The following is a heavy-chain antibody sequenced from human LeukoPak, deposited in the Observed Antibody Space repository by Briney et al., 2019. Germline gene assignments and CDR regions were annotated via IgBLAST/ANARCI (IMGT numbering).Heavy chain of an antibody. J-gene: IGHJ4*02. CDR2: ISGSGGST. Sequence: GGSLRLSCAASGFTFSSYAMSWVRQAPGKGLEWVSAISGSGGSTYYADSAKGRFTISRDNSKNTLYLQMNSLRAEDTAVYYCAKSDILTGYGSWFDYWGQGTLVTVSS. V-gene: IGHV3-23*01. D-gene: IGHD3-9*01. CDR3: AKSDILTGYGSWFDY. CDR1: GFTFSSYA.